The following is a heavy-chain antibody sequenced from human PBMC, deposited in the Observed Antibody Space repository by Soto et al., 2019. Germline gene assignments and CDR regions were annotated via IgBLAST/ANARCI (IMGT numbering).Heavy chain of an antibody. Sequence: QVQLVQSGAEVKKPGSSVKVSCKASGGTFSGYVISWVRQAPGQGLEWMGGILPIFGSTNYTQKLQGRVTFTAYESTSTAYRELTSLRVEDSAVYYGARDYYSTGLHFLGQGTLVTVSS. CDR3: ARDYYSTGLHF. CDR1: GGTFSGYV. CDR2: ILPIFGST. V-gene: IGHV1-69*01. J-gene: IGHJ4*02. D-gene: IGHD3-22*01.